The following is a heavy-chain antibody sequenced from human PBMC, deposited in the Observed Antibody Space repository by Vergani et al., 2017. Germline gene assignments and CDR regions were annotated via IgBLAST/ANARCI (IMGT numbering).Heavy chain of an antibody. Sequence: QVQLQESGPGLVKPSETLCPTCAVVCFSIRSCYHWGWIRQPPGKGLEWIGSAHCSGTTYYNPSLKSRVTMSIDMSKNQISLKLSSVTAADTAIYYCARXVVSTTPLHGMDVWGQGTAVTVSS. D-gene: IGHD5/OR15-5a*01. J-gene: IGHJ6*02. CDR2: AHCSGTT. V-gene: IGHV4-38-2*01. CDR3: ARXVVSTTPLHGMDV. CDR1: CFSIRSCYH.